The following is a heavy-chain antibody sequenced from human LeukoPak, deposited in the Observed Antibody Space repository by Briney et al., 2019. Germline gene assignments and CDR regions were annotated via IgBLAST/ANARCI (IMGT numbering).Heavy chain of an antibody. Sequence: SVKVSCKASGGTFSSYAISWVRQAPGQGLEWMGGIIPIFGTANYAQKFQGRVTITADESTSTAYMELSSLRSEDTAVYYCARDQGVVVPGPIAFDIWGQGTMVTVSS. V-gene: IGHV1-69*13. CDR2: IIPIFGTA. CDR3: ARDQGVVVPGPIAFDI. CDR1: GGTFSSYA. J-gene: IGHJ3*02. D-gene: IGHD2-21*01.